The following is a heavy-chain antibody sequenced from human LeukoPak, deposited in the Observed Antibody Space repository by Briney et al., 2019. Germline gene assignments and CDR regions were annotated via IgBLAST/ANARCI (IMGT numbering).Heavy chain of an antibody. D-gene: IGHD3-22*01. CDR3: ARGPPVSGYHYDSSGYFLDY. J-gene: IGHJ4*02. Sequence: ASVKVSGTASGYTFTSYYMHWVRQAPGQGLEWMGIINPSGGSTSYAQKFQGRVTMTRDTSTSTVYMELSSLRSEDTAVYYCARGPPVSGYHYDSSGYFLDYWGQGTLVTVSS. CDR2: INPSGGST. CDR1: GYTFTSYY. V-gene: IGHV1-46*01.